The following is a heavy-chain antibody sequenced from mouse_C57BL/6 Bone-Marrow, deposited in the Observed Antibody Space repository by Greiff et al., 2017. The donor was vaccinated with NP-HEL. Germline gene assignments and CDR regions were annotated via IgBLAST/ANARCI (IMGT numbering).Heavy chain of an antibody. CDR2: IYPRSGNT. Sequence: QVQLQQSGAELARPGASVKLSCKASGYTFTSYGISWVKQRTGQGLEWIGEIYPRSGNTYYNEKFKGKATLTADKSSSTAYMELRSLTSEDSAVYFCARREGNNPFAYWGQGTLVTVSA. CDR3: ARREGNNPFAY. V-gene: IGHV1-81*01. CDR1: GYTFTSYG. J-gene: IGHJ3*01.